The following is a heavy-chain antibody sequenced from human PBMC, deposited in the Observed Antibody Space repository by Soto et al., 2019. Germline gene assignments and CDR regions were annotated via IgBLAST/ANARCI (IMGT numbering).Heavy chain of an antibody. J-gene: IGHJ5*01. V-gene: IGHV4-4*02. CDR3: ARVRQGCSANNCYFDP. CDR2: VHISGHS. CDR1: GGSVRAPDW. D-gene: IGHD1-1*01. Sequence: SETLSLTCTLSGGSVRAPDWWNWVRQSPDKGLEWIAEVHISGHSNYNPSLRSRVSVSIDSSKNQFYLNLNSVTAADTAIYYCARVRQGCSANNCYFDPWGQGTQVTVS.